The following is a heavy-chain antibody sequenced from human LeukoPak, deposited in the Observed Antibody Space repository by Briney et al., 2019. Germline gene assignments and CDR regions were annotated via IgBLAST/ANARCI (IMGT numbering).Heavy chain of an antibody. CDR3: ARDPDVGIAVAGYYFDY. D-gene: IGHD6-19*01. CDR2: ISYDGSSK. CDR1: GFTFSSYA. V-gene: IGHV3-30-3*01. Sequence: GRSLRLSCAASGFTFSSYAMHWVRQAPGKGLEWVAVISYDGSSKYYADSVKGRFTISRDNSKNTLYLQMNSLRAEDTAVYYCARDPDVGIAVAGYYFDYWGQGTLVTVSS. J-gene: IGHJ4*02.